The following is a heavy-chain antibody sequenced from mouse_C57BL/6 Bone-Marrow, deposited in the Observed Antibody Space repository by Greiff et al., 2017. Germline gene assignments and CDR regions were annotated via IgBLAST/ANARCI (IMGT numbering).Heavy chain of an antibody. CDR2: IYPGDGDT. CDR1: GYAFSSSW. Sequence: LQESGPELVKPGASVKISCKASGYAFSSSWMNWVKQRPGKGLEWIGRIYPGDGDTNYNGKFKGKATLTADKSSSTAYMQLSSLTSEDSAVYFCARESLSFTFYFDYWGQGTTLTVSS. J-gene: IGHJ2*01. CDR3: ARESLSFTFYFDY. V-gene: IGHV1-82*01. D-gene: IGHD1-1*01.